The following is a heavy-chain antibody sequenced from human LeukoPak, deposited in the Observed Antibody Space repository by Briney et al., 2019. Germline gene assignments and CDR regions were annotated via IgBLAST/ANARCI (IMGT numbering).Heavy chain of an antibody. D-gene: IGHD3-3*01. J-gene: IGHJ4*02. CDR1: GGSFSGYY. Sequence: SETLSLTCAVYGGSFSGYYWSWIRQPPGKGLEWSGEINHSGSTNYNPSLKSRVTIAVDTSKNQFSLKLSSVTAADTAVYYCARWRRAETFDHWGQGTLVTVSS. V-gene: IGHV4-34*01. CDR2: INHSGST. CDR3: ARWRRAETFDH.